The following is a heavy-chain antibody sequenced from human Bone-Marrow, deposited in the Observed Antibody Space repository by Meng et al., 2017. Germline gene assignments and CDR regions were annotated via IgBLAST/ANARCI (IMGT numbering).Heavy chain of an antibody. Sequence: GGSLRLSCAASGFTFSSYSMNWVRQAPGKGLEWVSSISSSSSYIYYADSVKGRFTISRDNAKNSLYLQMNSLRAEDTAVYYCTTDSPPLYSSQPWYFDYWGQGTLVTVSS. J-gene: IGHJ4*02. D-gene: IGHD6-19*01. V-gene: IGHV3-21*01. CDR2: ISSSSSYI. CDR1: GFTFSSYS. CDR3: TTDSPPLYSSQPWYFDY.